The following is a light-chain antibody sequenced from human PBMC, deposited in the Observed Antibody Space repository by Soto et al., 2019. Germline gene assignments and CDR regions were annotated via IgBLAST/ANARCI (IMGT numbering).Light chain of an antibody. CDR3: ISYTDRQSYL. CDR2: AVS. J-gene: IGLJ1*01. V-gene: IGLV2-14*03. CDR1: SSDIGSYDH. Sequence: QSALTQPASVSGSPGQSITISCSGTSSDIGSYDHVAWYQQFPGKSPKLIIYAVSDRPSGVSDRFSGSKSGISASLTISGLQTEDKADYYCISYTDRQSYLFGTGTNVTVL.